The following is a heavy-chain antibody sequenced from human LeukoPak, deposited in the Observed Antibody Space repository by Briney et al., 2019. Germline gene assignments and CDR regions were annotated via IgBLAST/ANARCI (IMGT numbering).Heavy chain of an antibody. D-gene: IGHD3-9*01. CDR2: INSDGRST. CDR3: ARGQLYYDILTGYYSPYFDY. V-gene: IGHV3-74*01. Sequence: PWGSLRLSCAVSGFTFSSYTMHWVRQAPGPGMVWVSSINSDGRSTSNADSVKGRFTISRDNAKNTLYLQMNSLRAEDTAVYYCARGQLYYDILTGYYSPYFDYWGQGTLVTVSS. J-gene: IGHJ4*02. CDR1: GFTFSSYT.